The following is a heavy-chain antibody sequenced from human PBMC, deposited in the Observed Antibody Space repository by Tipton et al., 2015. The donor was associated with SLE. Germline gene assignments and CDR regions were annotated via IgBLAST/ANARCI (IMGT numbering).Heavy chain of an antibody. Sequence: LRLSCAVSGYSISSGYYWSWIRQPAGKGLEWIGHIYTSGSTNYNPSLKSRVTISLDTSKNQFSLKLSSVTAADTAVYYCARGWAFSSTWSYFDLWGRGTLVTVSS. V-gene: IGHV4-61*09. CDR3: ARGWAFSSTWSYFDL. J-gene: IGHJ2*01. CDR2: IYTSGST. D-gene: IGHD6-13*01. CDR1: GYSISSGYY.